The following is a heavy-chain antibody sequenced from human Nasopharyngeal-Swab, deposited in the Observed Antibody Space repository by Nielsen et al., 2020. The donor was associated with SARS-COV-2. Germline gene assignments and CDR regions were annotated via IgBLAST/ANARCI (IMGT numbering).Heavy chain of an antibody. Sequence: GESLKISCAASGFTFSSYSMNWVRQAPGKGLEWVSSISSSSSYIYYTDSVKGRFTISRDNAKNSLYLQMNSLRAEDTAVYYCARGGSKHDYWGQGTLVTVSS. V-gene: IGHV3-21*01. CDR3: ARGGSKHDY. CDR2: ISSSSSYI. D-gene: IGHD2-15*01. J-gene: IGHJ4*02. CDR1: GFTFSSYS.